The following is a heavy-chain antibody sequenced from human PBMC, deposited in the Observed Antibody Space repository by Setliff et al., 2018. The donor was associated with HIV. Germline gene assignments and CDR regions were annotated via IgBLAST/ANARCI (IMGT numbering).Heavy chain of an antibody. CDR1: GGSFSGYF. CDR2: LNDSGST. J-gene: IGHJ5*02. CDR3: ASRGDSSGS. Sequence: ETLSLTCAVYGGSFSGYFWSWIRQSPRKRLEWIGELNDSGSTNYNPSLKSRVTISVDTSKNSLYLQMNNLTVEDTAIYYCASRGDSSGSWGQGTLVTVSS. D-gene: IGHD3-22*01. V-gene: IGHV4-34*01.